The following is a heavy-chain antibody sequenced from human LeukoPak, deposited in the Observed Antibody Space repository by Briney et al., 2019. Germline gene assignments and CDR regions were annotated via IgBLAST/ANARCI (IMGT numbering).Heavy chain of an antibody. Sequence: SQTLSLTCAVSGGSISSGGYSWSWIRQPPGKGLEWIGYIYHSGSTYYNPSLKSRVTISEDRSKNQFSLKLSSVTAADTAVYYCARSEAYCGGDCSTAFDIWGQGTMVTVSS. CDR3: ARSEAYCGGDCSTAFDI. CDR2: IYHSGST. CDR1: GGSISSGGYS. V-gene: IGHV4-30-2*01. J-gene: IGHJ3*02. D-gene: IGHD2-21*02.